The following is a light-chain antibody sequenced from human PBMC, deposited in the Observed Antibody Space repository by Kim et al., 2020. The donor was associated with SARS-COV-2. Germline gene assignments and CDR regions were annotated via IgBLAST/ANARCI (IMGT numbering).Light chain of an antibody. Sequence: GQPVRITCQGDSLRINNTTSYQQKPGQAAVLVIYGKNTRPSGIPVRFSGSSSGNTASLTITGAQAEDEADYDCNSRDSSGNHLRVFGGGTQLTVL. V-gene: IGLV3-19*01. CDR1: SLRINN. CDR2: GKN. CDR3: NSRDSSGNHLRV. J-gene: IGLJ3*02.